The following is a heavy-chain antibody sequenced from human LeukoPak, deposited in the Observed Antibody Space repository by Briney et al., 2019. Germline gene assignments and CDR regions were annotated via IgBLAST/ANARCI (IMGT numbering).Heavy chain of an antibody. D-gene: IGHD1-7*01. V-gene: IGHV3-7*01. J-gene: IGHJ4*02. CDR2: IKQDGSEK. CDR3: ARAGSFWHYVY. Sequence: GGSLRLSCAASGFTFSGFWMSWVRQTPGKGLEWVANIKQDGSEKYYVDSVKGRFTISRDNAKNSLSLRMNSLRVEDTAVYYCARAGSFWHYVYWGQGTLVTVSS. CDR1: GFTFSGFW.